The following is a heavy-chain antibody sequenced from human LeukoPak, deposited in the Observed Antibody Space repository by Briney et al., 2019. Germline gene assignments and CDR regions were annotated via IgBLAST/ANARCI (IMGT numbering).Heavy chain of an antibody. V-gene: IGHV3-30*02. Sequence: GGSLRLSCAASGFTLSSSGMHWVRQAPGKGLEWVIYIRSDGSNKYYADSAKGRFTVSRDDSKNTLYLQMNSLRAEDTAVYYCAKDRDWAFDYWGQGALVTVSS. CDR3: AKDRDWAFDY. CDR1: GFTLSSSG. D-gene: IGHD2-21*02. CDR2: IRSDGSNK. J-gene: IGHJ4*02.